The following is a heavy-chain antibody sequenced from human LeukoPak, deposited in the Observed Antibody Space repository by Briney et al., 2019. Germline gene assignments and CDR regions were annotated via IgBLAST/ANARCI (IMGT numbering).Heavy chain of an antibody. D-gene: IGHD4-17*01. CDR2: ISSSSSYI. J-gene: IGHJ4*02. CDR1: GFTFSSYS. CDR3: ARFPTLVSTVTTPEDY. V-gene: IGHV3-21*01. Sequence: KAGGSLRLSCAASGFTFSSYSMNWVRQAPGKGLEWVSSISSSSSYIYYADSVKGRFTISRDNAKNSLYLQMNSLRAEDTAVYYCARFPTLVSTVTTPEDYWGQGTLVTVSS.